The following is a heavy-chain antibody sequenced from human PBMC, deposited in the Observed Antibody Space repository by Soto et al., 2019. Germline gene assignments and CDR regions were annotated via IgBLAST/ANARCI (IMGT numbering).Heavy chain of an antibody. CDR2: ISGSGGST. CDR3: AKDPGARYCSSTSCYMGDYYYYGMDV. J-gene: IGHJ6*02. V-gene: IGHV3-23*01. CDR1: GFTFSSYA. Sequence: VGSLRLSCAASGFTFSSYAMSWVRQAPGKGLEWVSAISGSGGSTYYADSVKGRFTISRDNSKNTLYLQMNSLRAEDTAVYYCAKDPGARYCSSTSCYMGDYYYYGMDVWGQGTTVTVYS. D-gene: IGHD2-2*01.